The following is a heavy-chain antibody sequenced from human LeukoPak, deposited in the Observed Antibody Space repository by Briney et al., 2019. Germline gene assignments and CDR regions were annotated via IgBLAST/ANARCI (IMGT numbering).Heavy chain of an antibody. CDR3: ATSKVDTAMVRDAFDI. J-gene: IGHJ3*02. CDR2: IRYDGSNK. D-gene: IGHD5-18*01. Sequence: GGSLRLSCAASGFTFSSYGMHWVRQAPGKGLEWVAFIRYDGSNKYYADSVKGRFTISRDNSKNTLYLQMNSLRAEDTAVYYCATSKVDTAMVRDAFDIWGQGTMVTVSS. V-gene: IGHV3-30*02. CDR1: GFTFSSYG.